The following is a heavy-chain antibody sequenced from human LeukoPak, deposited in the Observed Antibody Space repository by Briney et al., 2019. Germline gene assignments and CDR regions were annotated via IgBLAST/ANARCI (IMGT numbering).Heavy chain of an antibody. D-gene: IGHD1-1*01. J-gene: IGHJ6*03. Sequence: PSETLSLTCTVSGGSISSSSYYWGWIRQPPGKGLEWIGSSYYSGSTYYNPSLKSRVTISVDTSKNQFSLKLSSVTAADTAVYYCARRLFTSGLEPGHYYYYMDVWGKGTTVTVSS. CDR2: SYYSGST. CDR1: GGSISSSSYY. V-gene: IGHV4-39*01. CDR3: ARRLFTSGLEPGHYYYYMDV.